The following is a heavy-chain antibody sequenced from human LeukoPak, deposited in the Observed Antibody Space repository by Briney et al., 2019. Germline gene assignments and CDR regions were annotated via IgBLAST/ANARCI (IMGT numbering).Heavy chain of an antibody. CDR2: IYPGDSDT. CDR3: ATGGDSSTSCYRCFNY. Sequence: GESLKISCKGSGYRFPSYWIGWVRQMPGKGLEWMGIIYPGDSDTRYSPSFQGQVTISADKSIDTAYLQWSSLKSSDTAMYYCATGGDSSTSCYRCFNYWGQGTLVTVS. J-gene: IGHJ4*02. V-gene: IGHV5-51*01. CDR1: GYRFPSYW. D-gene: IGHD2-2*02.